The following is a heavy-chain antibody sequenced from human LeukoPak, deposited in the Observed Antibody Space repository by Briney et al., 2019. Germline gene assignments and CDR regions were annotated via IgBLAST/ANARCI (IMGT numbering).Heavy chain of an antibody. J-gene: IGHJ4*02. CDR3: ARHQDGYGDYFDF. CDR1: GGSISNYY. Sequence: SETLSLTCTVSGGSISNYYWSWIRQPPGKGLEWIGYIHYSGRTKYDPSLESRVTISVDTSKNQFSLKVSSLTAPDTAIYYCARHQDGYGDYFDFWGQGILVTVSS. V-gene: IGHV4-59*08. D-gene: IGHD5-24*01. CDR2: IHYSGRT.